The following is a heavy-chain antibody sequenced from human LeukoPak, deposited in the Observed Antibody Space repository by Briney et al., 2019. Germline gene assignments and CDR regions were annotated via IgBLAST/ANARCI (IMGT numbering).Heavy chain of an antibody. CDR2: IKQDGSEK. V-gene: IGHV3-7*01. CDR1: GFTFSNYW. CDR3: ARGSSSWYKPRGYFDY. D-gene: IGHD6-13*01. J-gene: IGHJ4*02. Sequence: GGSLRLSCAASGFTFSNYWMSWVRQAPGKGLQWVANIKQDGSEKYYVDSVKGRFTISRDNAKNSLYLQMNSLRAEDTAVYYCARGSSSWYKPRGYFDYWGQGTLVTVSS.